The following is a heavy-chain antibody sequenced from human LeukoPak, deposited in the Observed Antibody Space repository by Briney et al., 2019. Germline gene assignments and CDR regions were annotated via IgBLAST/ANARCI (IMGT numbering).Heavy chain of an antibody. D-gene: IGHD4-11*01. CDR3: ARRGYSNYVQGYYFDY. Sequence: GESLKISCKGSGYSFTSYWIGWVRQMPGKGLEWMGIIYPGDSDTRYSPSFQGEVTISADKSISTAYLQWSSLKASDTAMYYCARRGYSNYVQGYYFDYWGQGTLVTVSS. V-gene: IGHV5-51*01. CDR1: GYSFTSYW. J-gene: IGHJ4*02. CDR2: IYPGDSDT.